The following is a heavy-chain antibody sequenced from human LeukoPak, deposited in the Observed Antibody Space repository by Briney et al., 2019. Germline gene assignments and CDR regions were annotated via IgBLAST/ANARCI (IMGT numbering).Heavy chain of an antibody. Sequence: AGGSLRLSCAASGFTFSSYSMNWVRQAPGKRLEWVANMNIDGSEKYYADSVKGRFTISRDNARNSVYLQMNSLRVEDTAVYYCARDPVEWELLLDYWGQGTLVTVSS. J-gene: IGHJ4*02. V-gene: IGHV3-7*01. CDR1: GFTFSSYS. CDR3: ARDPVEWELLLDY. CDR2: MNIDGSEK. D-gene: IGHD1-26*01.